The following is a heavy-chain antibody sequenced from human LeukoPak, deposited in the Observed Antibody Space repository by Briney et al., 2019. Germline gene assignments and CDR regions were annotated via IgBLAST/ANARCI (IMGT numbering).Heavy chain of an antibody. J-gene: IGHJ4*02. CDR3: GKDLPWF. CDR2: ISGGGDST. Sequence: PGGSLRLSCAASAFXISTYAMSWVRQAPGKGLEWVSGISGGGDSTFYADSAKGRFTMSRDNSKNTLHLEMNNLRAEDTAVYYCGKDLPWFWGQGTLVTVSS. D-gene: IGHD3-9*01. V-gene: IGHV3-23*01. CDR1: AFXISTYA.